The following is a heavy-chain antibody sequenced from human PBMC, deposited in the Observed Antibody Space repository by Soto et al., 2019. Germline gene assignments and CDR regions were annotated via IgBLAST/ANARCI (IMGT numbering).Heavy chain of an antibody. Sequence: GGSLRLCCAASGFTFSSYAMSWVRQAPGKGLEWVSSISDSGGSTYHADSVKGRFTISRDNSKNTLYLQMNSLRAEDTAVYYCARNEYYGSGSYYFDYWGQGTLVTVSS. V-gene: IGHV3-23*01. CDR3: ARNEYYGSGSYYFDY. CDR2: ISDSGGST. D-gene: IGHD3-10*01. CDR1: GFTFSSYA. J-gene: IGHJ4*02.